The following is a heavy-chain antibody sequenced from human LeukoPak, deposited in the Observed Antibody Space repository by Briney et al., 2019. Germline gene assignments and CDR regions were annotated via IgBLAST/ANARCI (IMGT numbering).Heavy chain of an antibody. Sequence: GGSLRLSCAASGFTFSSYAMHWVRQAPGKGLEWVAVMSYDGSNKYYADSVKGRFTISRDNSKNTLYLQMNSLRAEDTAVYYCARDPSTVAAPRERYFQHWGQGTLVTVSS. CDR2: MSYDGSNK. CDR1: GFTFSSYA. CDR3: ARDPSTVAAPRERYFQH. V-gene: IGHV3-30-3*01. D-gene: IGHD6-19*01. J-gene: IGHJ1*01.